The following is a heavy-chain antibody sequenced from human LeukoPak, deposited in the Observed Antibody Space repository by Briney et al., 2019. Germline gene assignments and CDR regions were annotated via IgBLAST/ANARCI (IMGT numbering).Heavy chain of an antibody. D-gene: IGHD1-26*01. Sequence: SVKVSCKASGGTFSSYAISWVRQAPGQGLEWMGGIILIFGTANYAQKFQGRVTITTDESTSTAYMELCNLRSEDTTVYYCARATTRPWELLRGPYAFDIWGQGTMVTVSS. V-gene: IGHV1-69*05. J-gene: IGHJ3*02. CDR1: GGTFSSYA. CDR2: IILIFGTA. CDR3: ARATTRPWELLRGPYAFDI.